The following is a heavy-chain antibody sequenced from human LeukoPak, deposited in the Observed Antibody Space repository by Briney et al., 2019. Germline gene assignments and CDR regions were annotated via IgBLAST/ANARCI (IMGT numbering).Heavy chain of an antibody. CDR1: GGTFSSYA. Sequence: SVKVSCKASGGTFSSYAISWVRQAPGQGLEWMGGIIPIFGTANYAQKFQGRVTITADESTSTAYMELSSLRSEDTAVYYCARDAVRYRQATTPDYWGQGTLVTVSS. J-gene: IGHJ4*02. D-gene: IGHD1-1*01. CDR2: IIPIFGTA. CDR3: ARDAVRYRQATTPDY. V-gene: IGHV1-69*01.